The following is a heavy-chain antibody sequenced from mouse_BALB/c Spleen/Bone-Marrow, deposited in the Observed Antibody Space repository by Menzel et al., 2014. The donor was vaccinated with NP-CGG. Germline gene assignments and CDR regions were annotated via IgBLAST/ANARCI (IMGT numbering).Heavy chain of an antibody. J-gene: IGHJ2*01. Sequence: GQLQQSGAELMKPGASVKISCKATGYTFTSYWLEWIKQRPGHGPERIGEILPGSGSINYNEKFKGKATITADSSSDTAYMQRSSLTSDEAADYDCARGDWEGPIDYWGQGTTLTVSS. D-gene: IGHD4-1*01. V-gene: IGHV1-9*01. CDR1: GYTFTSYW. CDR2: ILPGSGSI. CDR3: ARGDWEGPIDY.